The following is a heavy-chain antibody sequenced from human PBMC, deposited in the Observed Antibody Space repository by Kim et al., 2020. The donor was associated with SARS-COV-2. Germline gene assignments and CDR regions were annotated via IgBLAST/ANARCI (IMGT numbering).Heavy chain of an antibody. J-gene: IGHJ4*02. CDR1: GFTFSSYG. CDR2: ISYDGSNK. V-gene: IGHV3-30*18. CDR3: AKPGGNWNDFDY. Sequence: GGSLRLSCAASGFTFSSYGMHWVRQAPGKGLEWVAVISYDGSNKYYADSVKGRFTISRDNSKNTLYLQMNSLRAEDTAVYYCAKPGGNWNDFDYWGQGTLVTVSS. D-gene: IGHD1-1*01.